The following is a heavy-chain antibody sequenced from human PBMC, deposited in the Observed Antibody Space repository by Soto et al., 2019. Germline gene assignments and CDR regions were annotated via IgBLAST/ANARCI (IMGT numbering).Heavy chain of an antibody. Sequence: KAGGSLRLSCAASGFTFSDCYMSWIRQAPGKGLEWVSYISSSGSTIYYADSVKGRFTISRDNAKNSLYLQMNSLRAEDTAVYYCARDDRLGRTPAATFGYWGQGTLVTVSS. CDR3: ARDDRLGRTPAATFGY. CDR1: GFTFSDCY. CDR2: ISSSGSTI. D-gene: IGHD2-2*01. J-gene: IGHJ4*02. V-gene: IGHV3-11*01.